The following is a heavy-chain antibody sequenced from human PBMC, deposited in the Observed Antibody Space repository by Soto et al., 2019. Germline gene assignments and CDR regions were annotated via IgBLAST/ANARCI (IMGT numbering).Heavy chain of an antibody. V-gene: IGHV1-18*01. CDR2: ISAFNGNT. CDR3: ARAVSHFYHYCYMDV. Sequence: QVRLVQSGAEVKKPGASVKVSCKASGYTFTTYDISWVRQAPGQGLERMGWISAFNGNTNYAQKLQGRVTMTTDTSTSTAYMELRSLRSDDTAVYYCARAVSHFYHYCYMDVWGKGTTVTVSS. J-gene: IGHJ6*03. CDR1: GYTFTTYD. D-gene: IGHD2-8*01.